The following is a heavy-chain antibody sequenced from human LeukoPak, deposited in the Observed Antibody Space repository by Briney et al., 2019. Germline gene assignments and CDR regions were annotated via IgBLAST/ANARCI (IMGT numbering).Heavy chain of an antibody. D-gene: IGHD3-22*01. J-gene: IGHJ5*02. CDR1: GYSIGSGYY. V-gene: IGHV4-38-2*02. CDR2: IYYSGST. CDR3: ARGYYDSSGYYPNWFDP. Sequence: PSETLSLTCTVSGYSIGSGYYWGWIRQPPGKGLEWIGYIYYSGSTNYNPSLKSRVTISVDTSKNQFSLKLSSVTAADTAVYYCARGYYDSSGYYPNWFDPWGQGTLVTVSS.